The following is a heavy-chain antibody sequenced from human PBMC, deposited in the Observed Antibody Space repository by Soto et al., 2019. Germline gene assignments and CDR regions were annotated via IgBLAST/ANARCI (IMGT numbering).Heavy chain of an antibody. CDR1: GYTFTSYD. CDR2: MNPNSGNT. CDR3: ASYSVNLWYFDL. V-gene: IGHV1-8*01. J-gene: IGHJ2*01. D-gene: IGHD2-21*01. Sequence: QVQLVQSGAEVKKPGASVKVSCKASGYTFTSYDINWVRQATGQGLEWMGWMNPNSGNTGSPQKFQGRVTMTRNTSISTAYMELSSLRSEDTAVYYCASYSVNLWYFDLWGRGTLVTVSS.